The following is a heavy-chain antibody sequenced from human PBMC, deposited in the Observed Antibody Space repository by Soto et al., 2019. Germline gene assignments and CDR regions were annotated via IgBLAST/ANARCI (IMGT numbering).Heavy chain of an antibody. D-gene: IGHD3-22*01. V-gene: IGHV4-30-4*01. Sequence: SETLSLTCTVSGGSISSGDYYWSWIRQPPGKGLEWIGYIYYSGSTYYNPSLKSRVTISVDTSKNQFSLKLSSATAADTAVYYCARVDYYDSTFDYWGQGTLVTVSS. CDR2: IYYSGST. CDR3: ARVDYYDSTFDY. J-gene: IGHJ4*02. CDR1: GGSISSGDYY.